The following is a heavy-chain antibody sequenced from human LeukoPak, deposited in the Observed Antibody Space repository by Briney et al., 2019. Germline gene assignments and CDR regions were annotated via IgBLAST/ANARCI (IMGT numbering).Heavy chain of an antibody. V-gene: IGHV4-61*02. CDR3: ARVFCSGGNCYHFDY. CDR1: GGSMSSSSYY. CDR2: IYTSGST. Sequence: SQTLSLTCTVSGGSMSSSSYYWGWIRQPAGKGLEWIGRIYTSGSTTYNPSLKSRVTISLDTSKNQFSLKLSSVTAADTAVYYCARVFCSGGNCYHFDYWGQGTLVTVSS. D-gene: IGHD2-15*01. J-gene: IGHJ4*02.